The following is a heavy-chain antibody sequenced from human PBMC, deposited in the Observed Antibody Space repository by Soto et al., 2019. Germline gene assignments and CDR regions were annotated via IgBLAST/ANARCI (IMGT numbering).Heavy chain of an antibody. CDR1: GGSISSYY. Sequence: SETLSLTCTVSGGSISSYYWSWIRQPPGKGLEWIGYIYYSGSTNYNPSLKSRVTISVDTSKNQFSLKLSSVTAADTAVYYCARDPGYNWNDVGFDPWGQGTLVTVSS. D-gene: IGHD1-1*01. CDR2: IYYSGST. V-gene: IGHV4-59*01. J-gene: IGHJ5*02. CDR3: ARDPGYNWNDVGFDP.